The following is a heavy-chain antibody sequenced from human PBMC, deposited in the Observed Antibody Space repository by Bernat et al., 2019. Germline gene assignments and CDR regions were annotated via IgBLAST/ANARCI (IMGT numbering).Heavy chain of an antibody. J-gene: IGHJ4*02. CDR2: INTDGSTT. CDR1: GFAFSSYS. Sequence: VQLVESGGGVVQPGRSLRLSCAASGFAFSSYSMHWVRQAPGKGLVWVSRINTDGSTTSYADSVKGRFTISRDNAKNTMYLQMNSLRAEDTAVYYCARGGGSYAGYWGQGTLVTVSS. V-gene: IGHV3-74*02. CDR3: ARGGGSYAGY. D-gene: IGHD1-26*01.